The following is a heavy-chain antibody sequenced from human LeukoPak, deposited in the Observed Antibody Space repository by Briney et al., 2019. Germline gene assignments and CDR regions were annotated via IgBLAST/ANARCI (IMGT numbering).Heavy chain of an antibody. V-gene: IGHV1-46*01. CDR2: INPSGGST. J-gene: IGHJ4*02. Sequence: ASVKVSCKASGYTFTSYYMHWVRQAPGQGLEWMGIINPSGGSTSYAQKFQGRVTMTRDTSTSTVYMELSSLRSEDTAVYYCARDSRSYYDSSGYPLFGYWGQGTLVTVSS. D-gene: IGHD3-22*01. CDR3: ARDSRSYYDSSGYPLFGY. CDR1: GYTFTSYY.